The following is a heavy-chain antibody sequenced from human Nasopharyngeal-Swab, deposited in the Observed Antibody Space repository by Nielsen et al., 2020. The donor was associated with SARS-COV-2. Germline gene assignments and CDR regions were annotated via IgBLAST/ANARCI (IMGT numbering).Heavy chain of an antibody. CDR3: ARGEIVVVPAANVEYYYGMDV. Sequence: GESLKISCAASGFTFSSYAMHWVRQAQWKGLEYVSAISSNGGSTYYANSVKGRFTISRDNSKNTLYLQMGSLRAEDMAVYYCARGEIVVVPAANVEYYYGMDVWGQGTTVTVSS. CDR1: GFTFSSYA. J-gene: IGHJ6*02. D-gene: IGHD2-2*01. V-gene: IGHV3-64*01. CDR2: ISSNGGST.